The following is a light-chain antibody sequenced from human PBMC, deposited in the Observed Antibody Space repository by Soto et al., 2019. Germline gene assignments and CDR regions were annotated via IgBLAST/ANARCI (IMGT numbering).Light chain of an antibody. Sequence: EVVVTQSPATLSVSLGGRAPLSCSASHSVRTNFACYQQKPGHAPSPLLYAAATRATGIPARFSDSGSGTEFTLTITSLQSEDFAAYYCQQDNNWPPLTFGGGTKVEIK. J-gene: IGKJ4*01. V-gene: IGKV3-15*01. CDR1: HSVRTN. CDR3: QQDNNWPPLT. CDR2: AAA.